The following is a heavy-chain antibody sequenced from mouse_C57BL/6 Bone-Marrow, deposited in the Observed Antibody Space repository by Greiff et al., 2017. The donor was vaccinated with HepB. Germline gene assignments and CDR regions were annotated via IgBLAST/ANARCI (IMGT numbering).Heavy chain of an antibody. CDR3: ARWDYYGSSYYAMDY. CDR1: GYAFSSYW. Sequence: LVESGAELVKPGASVKISCKASGYAFSSYWMNWVKQRPGKGLEWIGQIYPGDGDTNYNGKFKGKATLTADKSSSTAYMQLSSLTSEDSAVYFCARWDYYGSSYYAMDYWGQGTSVTVSS. J-gene: IGHJ4*01. D-gene: IGHD1-1*01. V-gene: IGHV1-80*01. CDR2: IYPGDGDT.